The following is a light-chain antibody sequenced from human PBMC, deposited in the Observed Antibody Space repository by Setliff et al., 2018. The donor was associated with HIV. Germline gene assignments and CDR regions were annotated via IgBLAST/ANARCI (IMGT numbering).Light chain of an antibody. V-gene: IGLV2-23*02. CDR2: EVT. Sequence: QSVLTQPASVSGSPGQSITISCTGTSSDVGNYNLVPWYQQHPGKAPQVMIYEVTKRPSGVSNRFSGSKSGNADTLTIPGLQAEDEADYYCCSYAGSSTVTYVFGAGTKVTVL. J-gene: IGLJ1*01. CDR1: SSDVGNYNL. CDR3: CSYAGSSTVTYV.